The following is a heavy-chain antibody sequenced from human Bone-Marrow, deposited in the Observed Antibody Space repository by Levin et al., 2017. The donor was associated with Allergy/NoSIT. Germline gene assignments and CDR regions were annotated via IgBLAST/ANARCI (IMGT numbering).Heavy chain of an antibody. D-gene: IGHD3-3*01. CDR3: ARHSPNFYNFGYYRYPVDV. CDR2: VYNSGPT. V-gene: IGHV4-39*02. J-gene: IGHJ6*02. Sequence: KSSETLSLTCSVSGASVSRLNYYCAWIRQAPGKGLEWIGSVYNSGPTYYNPSLKGRVTISVDTSNNYFSLRLTSVTAADTAVYYCARHSPNFYNFGYYRYPVDVWGQGTTVTVSS. CDR1: GASVSRLNYY.